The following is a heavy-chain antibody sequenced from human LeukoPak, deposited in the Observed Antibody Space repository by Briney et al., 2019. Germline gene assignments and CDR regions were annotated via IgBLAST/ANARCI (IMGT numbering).Heavy chain of an antibody. CDR2: ISSSSSYI. CDR1: GFTFSSYS. J-gene: IGHJ3*02. Sequence: PGGSLRLSCAASGFTFSSYSMNWVRQAPGKGLEWVSSISSSSSYIYYADSVKGRFTISRDNAKNSLYLQMNSLRAEDTALYYCATSQTTSGRYGNAFDIWGQGTMVTVSS. CDR3: ATSQTTSGRYGNAFDI. D-gene: IGHD6-19*01. V-gene: IGHV3-21*01.